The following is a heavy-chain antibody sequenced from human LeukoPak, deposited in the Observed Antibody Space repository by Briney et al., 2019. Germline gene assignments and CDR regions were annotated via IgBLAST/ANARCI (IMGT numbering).Heavy chain of an antibody. CDR1: GFTFSNYW. J-gene: IGHJ4*02. CDR3: ARGRGVLRFLEWLEDY. D-gene: IGHD3-3*01. CDR2: IKQDGSEK. V-gene: IGHV3-7*01. Sequence: GGSLRLSCAASGFTFSNYWLTWVRQAPGKGLEWVANIKQDGSEKYYVDSVKGRFTISRDNAKNSLYLQMNSLRAEDTAVYYCARGRGVLRFLEWLEDYWGQGTLVTVSS.